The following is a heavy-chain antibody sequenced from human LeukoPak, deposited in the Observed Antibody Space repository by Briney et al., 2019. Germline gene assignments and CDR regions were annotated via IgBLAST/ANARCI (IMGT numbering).Heavy chain of an antibody. V-gene: IGHV4-34*01. Sequence: SETLSLTCAVYGGSFSGYYWSWIRQPPGKGLEWIGEINHSGSTNYNPSLKSRVSIPVDTSKNQFSLKLSSVTAADTAAYYCARGFRYYGSGSYSHYFDYWGQGTLVTVSS. D-gene: IGHD3-10*01. CDR1: GGSFSGYY. CDR3: ARGFRYYGSGSYSHYFDY. CDR2: INHSGST. J-gene: IGHJ4*02.